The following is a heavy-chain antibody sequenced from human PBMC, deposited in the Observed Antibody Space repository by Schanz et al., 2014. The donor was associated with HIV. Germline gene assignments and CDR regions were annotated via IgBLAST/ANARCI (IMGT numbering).Heavy chain of an antibody. CDR3: AKDSLGGQLVRSAYWYFDL. V-gene: IGHV3-9*01. CDR1: RFTFDDYA. Sequence: EVQLVESGGGLVQPGKSLRLSCAASRFTFDDYAMHWVRQAPGKGLEWVSSISWNSGSVDYADSVKGRFTISRDNAKRSVYLQMSTLRAEDTALYYCAKDSLGGQLVRSAYWYFDLWGRGTLVTVSS. J-gene: IGHJ2*01. D-gene: IGHD6-13*01. CDR2: ISWNSGSV.